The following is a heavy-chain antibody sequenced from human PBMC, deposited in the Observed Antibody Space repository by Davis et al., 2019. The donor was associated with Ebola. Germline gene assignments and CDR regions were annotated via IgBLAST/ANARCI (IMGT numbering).Heavy chain of an antibody. CDR3: AGHTIRWTYYYGMDV. V-gene: IGHV3-33*08. Sequence: GESLKISCAASGFAFSNYGMHWVRQAPGGGLEWVSLISDDGNYNNYADSVKGRFTISRDNSKNTLYLQMNSLRADDTAVFYCAGHTIRWTYYYGMDVWGQGTTVTVSS. CDR2: ISDDGNYN. J-gene: IGHJ6*02. D-gene: IGHD2-15*01. CDR1: GFAFSNYG.